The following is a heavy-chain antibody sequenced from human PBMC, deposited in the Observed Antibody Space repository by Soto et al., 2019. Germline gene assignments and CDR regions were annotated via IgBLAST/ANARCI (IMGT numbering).Heavy chain of an antibody. CDR3: ARDRGAYGMDV. CDR1: GYTFTSYG. V-gene: IGHV1-18*01. Sequence: QVQLVQSGAEVKKPGASVKVSCKASGYTFTSYGISWVRQAPGQGLEWMGWISAYNGNTNNAQKLQGRVTMTTDTPTSTAYMELRSLRSDDTAGYDCARDRGAYGMDVWGQGTTVTVSS. J-gene: IGHJ6*02. CDR2: ISAYNGNT.